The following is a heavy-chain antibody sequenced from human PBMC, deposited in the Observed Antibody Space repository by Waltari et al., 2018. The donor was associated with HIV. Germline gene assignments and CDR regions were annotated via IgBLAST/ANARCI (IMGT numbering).Heavy chain of an antibody. V-gene: IGHV3-7*01. CDR2: IKQDGREK. J-gene: IGHJ3*02. D-gene: IGHD2-8*01. CDR3: ARMGLMMYAIGAFDI. CDR1: GFTFSLYW. Sequence: EVQLVESGGGLVQPGGSLRLSCAASGFTFSLYWMSWVRQAPGKGLEWVANIKQDGREKHYVDSVKGRFTISRDNAKKSLYLQMNSLRAEDTAVYYCARMGLMMYAIGAFDIWGQGTMVTVSS.